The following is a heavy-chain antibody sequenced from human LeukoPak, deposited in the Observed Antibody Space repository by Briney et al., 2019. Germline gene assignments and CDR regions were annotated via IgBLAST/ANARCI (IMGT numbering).Heavy chain of an antibody. CDR3: ARARYYDSSGYYSNDAFDI. V-gene: IGHV4-61*02. D-gene: IGHD3-22*01. CDR2: IYTRGST. Sequence: PSETLSLTCTVSGGSISSGSYYWSWIRQPAGKGLEWIGRIYTRGSTNYNPSLKSRVTISVDTSKNQFSLKLSSVTAADTAVYYCARARYYDSSGYYSNDAFDIWGQGTMVTVSS. J-gene: IGHJ3*02. CDR1: GGSISSGSYY.